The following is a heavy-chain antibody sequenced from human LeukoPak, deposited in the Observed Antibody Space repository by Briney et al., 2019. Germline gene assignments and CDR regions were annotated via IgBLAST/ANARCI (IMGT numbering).Heavy chain of an antibody. D-gene: IGHD6-19*01. Sequence: ASVKVSCKASGYTFTDYYMHWVRQAPGQGLEWMGWINPNSGGTNYAQNFQGRVTMLRDTSISTAYMELSRLRSDDTAVYYCARVRAVAGSIDAFDIWGQGTRVTVSS. CDR3: ARVRAVAGSIDAFDI. J-gene: IGHJ3*02. CDR2: INPNSGGT. CDR1: GYTFTDYY. V-gene: IGHV1-2*02.